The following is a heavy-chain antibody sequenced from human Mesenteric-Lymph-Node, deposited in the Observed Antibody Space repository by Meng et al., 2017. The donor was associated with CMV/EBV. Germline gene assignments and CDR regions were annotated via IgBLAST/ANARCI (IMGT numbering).Heavy chain of an antibody. V-gene: IGHV3-48*02. CDR3: ARDPRNKGFDP. Sequence: GESLKISCAASGFTFNTYGMHWVRQAPGKGLECLSFISGDGSGIFYAASVRGRFTTSRDNARNSLYLQMDGLRDEDTAIYYCARDPRNKGFDPWGPGTLVTVSS. J-gene: IGHJ5*02. CDR1: GFTFNTYG. CDR2: ISGDGSGI.